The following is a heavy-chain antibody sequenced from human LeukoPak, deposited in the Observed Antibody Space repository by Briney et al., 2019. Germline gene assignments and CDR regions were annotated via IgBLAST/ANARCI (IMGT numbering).Heavy chain of an antibody. Sequence: GGSLRLSCAGSGFTFSSDWMSWVRQAPGKGLEWVANTKQDGSKKYYVDSVKGRFTISRDNAKNSLYLQMNSLRAEDTAVYYCAREGSSGYLGGFDPWGQGTLVTVSS. CDR3: AREGSSGYLGGFDP. CDR1: GFTFSSDW. CDR2: TKQDGSKK. J-gene: IGHJ5*02. V-gene: IGHV3-7*01. D-gene: IGHD3-22*01.